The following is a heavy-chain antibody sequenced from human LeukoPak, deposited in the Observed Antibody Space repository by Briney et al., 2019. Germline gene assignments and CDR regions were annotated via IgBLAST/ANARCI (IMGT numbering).Heavy chain of an antibody. V-gene: IGHV1-18*01. CDR1: GYTFSSYG. Sequence: VKDSRKSSGYTFSSYGISWVRPARGQGLEWVGWISAYNGSTNYAHTLQGRVTMTTDTSTSTAYLEMSSLRSDDTAVYYCARVPYYYGSGGPNAFDFWGQGTMVTVSS. J-gene: IGHJ4*02. CDR3: ARVPYYYGSGGPNAFDF. CDR2: ISAYNGST. D-gene: IGHD3-10*01.